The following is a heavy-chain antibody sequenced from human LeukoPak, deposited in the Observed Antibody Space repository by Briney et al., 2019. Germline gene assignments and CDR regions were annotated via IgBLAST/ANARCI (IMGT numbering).Heavy chain of an antibody. CDR2: VTSGGGHI. CDR1: GFSFSNYA. J-gene: IGHJ5*02. V-gene: IGHV3-23*01. CDR3: VTGDPIWFDP. Sequence: GGSLRLSCAASGFSFSNYAMSWVRQAPGKGLEWVSGVTSGGGHIYYADFVKGRFTISRDDSKNTLFPQMDSLRVEDTAVYYCVTGDPIWFDPWGQGTLVTVSS. D-gene: IGHD3-10*01.